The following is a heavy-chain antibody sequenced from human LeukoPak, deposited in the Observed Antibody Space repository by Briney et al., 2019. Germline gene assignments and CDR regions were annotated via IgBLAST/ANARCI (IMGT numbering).Heavy chain of an antibody. CDR2: INTNTGNP. CDR3: ARGAYYYDSSGYSD. Sequence: ASVKFSCKASGYTFTSYAMNCVRQAPGQGLEWMGWINTNTGNPTYAQGFTGRFVFSLDTSVSTAYLQISSLKAEDTAAYYCARGAYYYDSSGYSDWGQGTLVTVSS. J-gene: IGHJ1*01. V-gene: IGHV7-4-1*02. CDR1: GYTFTSYA. D-gene: IGHD3-22*01.